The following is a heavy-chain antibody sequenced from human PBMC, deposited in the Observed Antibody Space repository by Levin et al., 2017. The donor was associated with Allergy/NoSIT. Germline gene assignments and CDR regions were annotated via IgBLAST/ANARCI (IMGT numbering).Heavy chain of an antibody. Sequence: VASVKVSCKASGYTFKNYGISWVRQAPGQGLEWMRWISTHNGNTNYAQSFQGRVTMTTDTSTSTADMELRSLISDDTAVYYCARFVVTPVSYFYMDVWGKGTTVTVSS. CDR1: GYTFKNYG. J-gene: IGHJ6*03. CDR2: ISTHNGNT. V-gene: IGHV1-18*01. D-gene: IGHD2-2*01. CDR3: ARFVVTPVSYFYMDV.